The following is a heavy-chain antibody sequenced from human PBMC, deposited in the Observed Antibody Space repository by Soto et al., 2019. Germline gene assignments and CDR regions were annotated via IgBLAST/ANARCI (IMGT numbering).Heavy chain of an antibody. V-gene: IGHV1-18*01. D-gene: IGHD4-17*01. J-gene: IGHJ5*02. CDR3: ARGSTVTTTWWFDP. Sequence: APVKVACKASGYTFTSYVISWVRMTHGQGLEWMGWISAYNGNTNYAQKLQGRVTMTTDTSTSTAYMELRSLRSDDTAVYYCARGSTVTTTWWFDPWGQGTLVTVSS. CDR1: GYTFTSYV. CDR2: ISAYNGNT.